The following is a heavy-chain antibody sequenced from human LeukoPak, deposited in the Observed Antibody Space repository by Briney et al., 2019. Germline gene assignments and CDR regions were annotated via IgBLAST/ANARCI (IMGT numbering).Heavy chain of an antibody. CDR2: IFSGGGGGSI. CDR3: ARGAYD. Sequence: GGSLRLSCAASGFSVSDNYMNWVRQAPGKGLEWVSVIFSGGGGGSIYYADSVKGRFTLSRDNSQNTVYLQMNSLRAEDTAVYYCARGAYDWGQGTLVTVSS. V-gene: IGHV3-53*01. J-gene: IGHJ4*02. CDR1: GFSVSDNY. D-gene: IGHD2-8*01.